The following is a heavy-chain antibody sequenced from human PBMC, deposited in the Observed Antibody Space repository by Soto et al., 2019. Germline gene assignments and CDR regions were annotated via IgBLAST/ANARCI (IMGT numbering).Heavy chain of an antibody. CDR3: AKDQYDSSGYYGHFDQ. V-gene: IGHV3-23*01. J-gene: IGHJ4*02. CDR1: GLTFSSYE. Sequence: PGWYLRLSCAASGLTFSSYELSWFRQAPLNGLEWVSGISGSGGSTYYADSVKGRFTISRDNSKNTLYLQMNSLRAEDTAVYYCAKDQYDSSGYYGHFDQWGQGTLVTVSS. CDR2: ISGSGGST. D-gene: IGHD3-22*01.